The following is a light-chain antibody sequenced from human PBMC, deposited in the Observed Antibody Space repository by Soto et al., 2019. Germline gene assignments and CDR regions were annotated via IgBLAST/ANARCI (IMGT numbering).Light chain of an antibody. CDR1: SSDVGGHNF. CDR2: DVS. CDR3: SSYTSSRTLYV. V-gene: IGLV2-14*01. Sequence: QSVLTQPASVSGSPGQSITISCTGTSSDVGGHNFVSWYQQHPGKAPKLMIYDVSNRPSGVSARFSGSKSGNTASLTISGLQAEDEADYYCSSYTSSRTLYVFGTGTKVTVL. J-gene: IGLJ1*01.